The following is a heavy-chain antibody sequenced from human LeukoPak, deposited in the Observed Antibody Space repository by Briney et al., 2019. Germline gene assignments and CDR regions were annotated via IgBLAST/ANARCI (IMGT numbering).Heavy chain of an antibody. CDR1: GGTFSSYA. CDR2: IIPIFGTA. Sequence: ASVKVSCKASGGTFSSYAISWVRQAPGQGLEWMGGIIPIFGTANNAQKFQGRVTITADESTSTAYMELSSLRSEDTAVYYCARAVDATGVSWFDPWGQGTLVAVSS. CDR3: ARAVDATGVSWFDP. D-gene: IGHD2-15*01. J-gene: IGHJ5*02. V-gene: IGHV1-69*13.